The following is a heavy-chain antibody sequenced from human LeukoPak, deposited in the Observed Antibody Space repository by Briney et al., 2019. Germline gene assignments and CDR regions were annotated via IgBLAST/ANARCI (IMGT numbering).Heavy chain of an antibody. V-gene: IGHV3-23*01. D-gene: IGHD4-17*01. CDR1: GFTFSSYA. J-gene: IGHJ4*02. Sequence: GGSLRLSCAASGFTFSSYAMSWVRQAPGKGLEWVSSIGGSGDNTFYADSVKDRFTISRDNSKNTLFLQMNSLRAEDTAVYYCAKGRGTTVTSAANYWGQGTLITVSS. CDR2: IGGSGDNT. CDR3: AKGRGTTVTSAANY.